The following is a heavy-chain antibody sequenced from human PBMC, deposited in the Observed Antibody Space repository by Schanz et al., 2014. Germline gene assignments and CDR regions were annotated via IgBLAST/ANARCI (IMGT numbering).Heavy chain of an antibody. CDR2: MNESHSTI. CDR1: GLTFTSAW. CDR3: VRELPGVVAFDF. V-gene: IGHV3-48*01. D-gene: IGHD7-27*01. Sequence: EVQLVESGGGLVQPGGSLRLSCATSGLTFTSAWMSWVRQARGKGLEWVSAMNESHSTIYYADSVRGRFTISRDNSKNSVHLQMNSLRAEDTAVYYCVRELPGVVAFDFWGQGTMVTVSS. J-gene: IGHJ3*01.